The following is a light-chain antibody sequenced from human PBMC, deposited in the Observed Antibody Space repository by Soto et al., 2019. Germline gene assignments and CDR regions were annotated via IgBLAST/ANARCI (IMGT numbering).Light chain of an antibody. J-gene: IGLJ1*01. CDR3: SSYAGSNLYV. Sequence: QSVLTQPPSASGSPGQSVTISCTGNSSDVGGFPYVSWYQQHPGKAPKLMISEVTKRPSGVPDRFSGSKSGNTASLTVSGLQAEDEADYYCSSYAGSNLYVFGTGTKLTVL. V-gene: IGLV2-8*01. CDR1: SSDVGGFPY. CDR2: EVT.